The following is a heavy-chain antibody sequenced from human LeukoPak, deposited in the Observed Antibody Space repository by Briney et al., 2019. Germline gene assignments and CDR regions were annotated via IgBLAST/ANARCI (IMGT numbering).Heavy chain of an antibody. V-gene: IGHV4-39*07. J-gene: IGHJ4*02. Sequence: SETLSLTCTVSGGSISSSSYYWGWIRQPPGKGLEWIGSIYYSGSTYYNPSLKSRVTISVDTSKNQFSLKLSSVTAADTAVYYCAREDVNYGDYRIFDYWGQGTLVTVSS. D-gene: IGHD4-17*01. CDR3: AREDVNYGDYRIFDY. CDR2: IYYSGST. CDR1: GGSISSSSYY.